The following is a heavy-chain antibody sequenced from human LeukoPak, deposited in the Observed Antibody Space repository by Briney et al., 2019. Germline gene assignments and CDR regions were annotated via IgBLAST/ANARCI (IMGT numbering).Heavy chain of an antibody. J-gene: IGHJ5*01. CDR2: INPSGGST. Sequence: ASVKVSCKASGYSFTNFYIHWVRQAPGQGLEWMGIINPSGGSTNYAQKSQGRVTMTSDTSASTVYMDLSSLRSEDTAIYYCARDKSSTNWLDSWGQGTLVTVSP. CDR3: ARDKSSTNWLDS. V-gene: IGHV1-46*01. D-gene: IGHD3-10*01. CDR1: GYSFTNFY.